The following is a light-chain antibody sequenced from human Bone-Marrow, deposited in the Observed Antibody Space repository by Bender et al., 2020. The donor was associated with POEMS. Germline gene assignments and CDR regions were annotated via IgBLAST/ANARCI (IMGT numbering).Light chain of an antibody. J-gene: IGLJ1*01. Sequence: QSVLTQPPSASGTPGQRVTISCSGGSSNIGAHAVNWYQHLPGTAPKLLVSGNTNRPSGVPERFSASKFGTSASLAITGLQPEDEGDYYCQSYDSTVSAMKLFGTGTTVIVL. CDR1: SSNIGAHA. V-gene: IGLV1-40*01. CDR2: GNT. CDR3: QSYDSTVSAMKL.